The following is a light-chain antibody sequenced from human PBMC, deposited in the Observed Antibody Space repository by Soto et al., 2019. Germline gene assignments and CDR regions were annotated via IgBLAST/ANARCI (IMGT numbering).Light chain of an antibody. CDR3: KHRTGLPLP. J-gene: IGKJ4*01. CDR2: DAF. CDR1: EILYNF. V-gene: IGKV3-11*01. Sequence: DIVLTQAPATLSLSPGERATLSCRASEILYNFLAWYQLRPGQVPRLLISDAFNRATGVPARFSGSGSGTDFTLTIDAAEPEGSEVNFCKHRTGLPLPFGGGTKVDI.